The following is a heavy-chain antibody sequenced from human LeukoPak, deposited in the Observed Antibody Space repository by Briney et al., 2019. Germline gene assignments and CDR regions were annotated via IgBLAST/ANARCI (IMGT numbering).Heavy chain of an antibody. CDR1: GFTFSSYG. CDR3: AKSYSPSVYYYYGMDA. J-gene: IGHJ6*02. Sequence: GGSLRLSCAASGFTFSSYGMHWVRQAPGKGLEWVAVISYDGSNKYYADSVKGRFTISRDNSKNTLYLQMNSLRAEDTAVYYCAKSYSPSVYYYYGMDAWGQGTTVTVSS. V-gene: IGHV3-30*18. CDR2: ISYDGSNK. D-gene: IGHD5-18*01.